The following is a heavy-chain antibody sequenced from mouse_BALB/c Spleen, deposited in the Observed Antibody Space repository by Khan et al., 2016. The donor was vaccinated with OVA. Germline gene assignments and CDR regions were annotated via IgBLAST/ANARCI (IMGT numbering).Heavy chain of an antibody. J-gene: IGHJ3*01. Sequence: VQLQESGPGLVAPSHSLSITCTVSGFSSTSYGVSWASQTPGKGLEWLGIIWGDGNTNYHSALKSRLSISKDNSKSQVLLKMNSLQSDDPATYXRAIIYYDHDWFTFWGLCNLVTVTA. V-gene: IGHV2-3*01. CDR1: GFSSTSYG. CDR3: AIIYYDHDWFTF. D-gene: IGHD2-4*01. CDR2: IWGDGNT.